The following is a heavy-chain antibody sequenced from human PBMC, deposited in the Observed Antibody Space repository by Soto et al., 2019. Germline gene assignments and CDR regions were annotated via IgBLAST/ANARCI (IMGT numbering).Heavy chain of an antibody. CDR2: INAGNGNT. J-gene: IGHJ5*02. Sequence: GASVKVSCKASGYTFTSYAMHWVRQAPGQRLEWMGRINAGNGNTKYAQKFQGRVTITRDTSTSTVYMELSSLRSEDTAVYYCARAGGIGNPTPFDPWGQGTLVTVSS. CDR3: ARAGGIGNPTPFDP. CDR1: GYTFTSYA. V-gene: IGHV1-3*01. D-gene: IGHD2-15*01.